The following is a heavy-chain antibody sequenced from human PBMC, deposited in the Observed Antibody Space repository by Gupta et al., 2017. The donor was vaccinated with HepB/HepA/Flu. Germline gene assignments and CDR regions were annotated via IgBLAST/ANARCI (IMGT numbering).Heavy chain of an antibody. CDR2: ISGSGGST. V-gene: IGHV3-23*01. J-gene: IGHJ3*02. CDR3: AKDAGCGGPFDAFDI. D-gene: IGHD3-10*01. Sequence: EVQLLESGGGLVQPGGSLRLSCAASGFTLSSYAMSWVRQAPGKGPEWVAAISGSGGSTYYADSVKSRFTISRDNSKNTLYLQMNRLRAEDTAVYYCAKDAGCGGPFDAFDIWGQGTMVTVSS. CDR1: GFTLSSYA.